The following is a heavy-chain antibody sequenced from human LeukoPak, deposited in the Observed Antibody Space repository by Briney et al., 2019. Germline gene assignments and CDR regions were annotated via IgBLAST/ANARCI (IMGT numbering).Heavy chain of an antibody. J-gene: IGHJ5*02. CDR2: ISYDGSNK. V-gene: IGHV3-30*04. Sequence: PGGFLRLSCAASGFTFSSYAMHWVRQAPGKGLEWVAVISYDGSNKYYADSVKGRFTISRDNSKNTLYLQMNSLRAEDTAVYFCASGKYRYGDNWFDPWGQGTLVTVSS. D-gene: IGHD5-18*01. CDR1: GFTFSSYA. CDR3: ASGKYRYGDNWFDP.